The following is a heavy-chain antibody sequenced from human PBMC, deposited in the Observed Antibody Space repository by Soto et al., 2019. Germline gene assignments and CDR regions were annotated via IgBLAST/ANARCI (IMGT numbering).Heavy chain of an antibody. CDR3: ARTITGYFWAGAY. Sequence: SLRLSCAASAFTFSNYAMSWVRQAPGKGLEWVSGIGGSGANTYYADFVKGRFTISRDNSKNTLYLQMDSLRAEDTAIYYCARTITGYFWAGAYWGQGTLVTVSS. J-gene: IGHJ4*02. CDR1: AFTFSNYA. D-gene: IGHD1-1*01. V-gene: IGHV3-23*01. CDR2: IGGSGANT.